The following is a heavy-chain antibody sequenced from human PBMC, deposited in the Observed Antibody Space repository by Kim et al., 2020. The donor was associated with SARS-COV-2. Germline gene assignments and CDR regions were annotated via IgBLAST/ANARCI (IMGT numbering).Heavy chain of an antibody. CDR3: AKDGELLWFGELLLDY. CDR2: ISYDGSNK. V-gene: IGHV3-30*18. J-gene: IGHJ4*01. Sequence: GGSLRLSCAASGFTFSSYGMHWVRQAPGKGLEWVAVISYDGSNKYYADSVKGRFTISRDNSKNTLYLQMNSLRAEDTAVYYCAKDGELLWFGELLLDYWG. D-gene: IGHD3-10*01. CDR1: GFTFSSYG.